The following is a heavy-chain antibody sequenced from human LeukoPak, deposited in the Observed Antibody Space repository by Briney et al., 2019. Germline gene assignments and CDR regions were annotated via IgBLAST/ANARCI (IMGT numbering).Heavy chain of an antibody. J-gene: IGHJ4*02. D-gene: IGHD6-6*01. CDR2: ITASSNYI. V-gene: IGHV3-21*01. Sequence: PGGSLRLSCAASGFTFSSYTMNWVRQAPGKGLEWVSSITASSNYIYYADSVKGRFTISRDNAKYSLYLQMNSLRAEDTAVYYCARAMSIAARLQTIFDYWGQGTLVTVSS. CDR1: GFTFSSYT. CDR3: ARAMSIAARLQTIFDY.